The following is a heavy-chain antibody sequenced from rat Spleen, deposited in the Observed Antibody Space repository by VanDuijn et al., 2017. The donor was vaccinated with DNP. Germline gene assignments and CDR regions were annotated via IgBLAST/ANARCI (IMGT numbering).Heavy chain of an antibody. V-gene: IGHV3-1*01. CDR3: ARWSDYFDY. Sequence: EVQLQESGPGLVKPSQSLSLTCSVTGYSIISNYWGWIRKFPGNKMEWIGHISYSGTTSYHPSLKSRISITRDTSKNQFFLHLNSVTTEDTATYYCARWSDYFDYWGQGVMVTVSS. CDR2: ISYSGTT. CDR1: GYSIISNY. J-gene: IGHJ2*01.